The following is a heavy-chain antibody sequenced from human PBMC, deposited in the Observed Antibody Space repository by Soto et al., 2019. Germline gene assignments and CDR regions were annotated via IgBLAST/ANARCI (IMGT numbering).Heavy chain of an antibody. Sequence: SETLSLTCTVSGGSISRYYWSWIRQPPGKGLEWIGYLYNAGSTIYNPSLKSRVTISVDMSQNQFSLNLNCVTAADTAVYYCARDLWGYCGTDCYPLDVWGQGSTVTVS. J-gene: IGHJ6*02. V-gene: IGHV4-59*01. CDR3: ARDLWGYCGTDCYPLDV. CDR1: GGSISRYY. D-gene: IGHD2-21*02. CDR2: LYNAGST.